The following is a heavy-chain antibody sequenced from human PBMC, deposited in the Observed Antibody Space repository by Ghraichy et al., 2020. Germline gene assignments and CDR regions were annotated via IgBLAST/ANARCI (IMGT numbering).Heavy chain of an antibody. CDR3: ARGWPFGVVIPSPNVKRDAFDV. V-gene: IGHV3-53*01. CDR1: GFSVRNNY. D-gene: IGHD3-3*01. J-gene: IGHJ3*01. CDR2: FYSGGAT. Sequence: GGSLRLSCAASGFSVRNNYISWVRQAPGKGLEWLSVFYSGGATYYADSVKGRFTTSRDNSKNTLFLQMNSLRAEDTAVYYCARGWPFGVVIPSPNVKRDAFDVWGQGTMVTVSS.